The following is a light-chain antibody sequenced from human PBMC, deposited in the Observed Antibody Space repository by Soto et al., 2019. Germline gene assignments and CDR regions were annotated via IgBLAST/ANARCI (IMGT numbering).Light chain of an antibody. CDR1: QSVSSSY. CDR3: RQYGSSPYT. V-gene: IGKV3-20*01. J-gene: IGKJ2*01. CDR2: GAS. Sequence: EIVLTQSPGTLSLSPGERATLSCRASQSVSSSYLAWYQQKPGQAPRLLIYGASSRATGITDRFSGSGSGTDFNLTIIRLEPEDVAVYYCRQYGSSPYTFGQGIKME.